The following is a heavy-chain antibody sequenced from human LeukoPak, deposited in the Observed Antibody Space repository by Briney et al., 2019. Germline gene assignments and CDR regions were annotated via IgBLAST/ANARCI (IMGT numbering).Heavy chain of an antibody. CDR2: IIPIFGTA. CDR1: RGTFSSYA. J-gene: IGHJ4*02. D-gene: IGHD1-26*01. CDR3: ARVVYSGSYYPDY. V-gene: IGHV1-69*05. Sequence: SVKVSCKASRGTFSSYAISWVRQAPGQGLEWMGGIIPIFGTANYAQKFQGRVTITTDESTSTAYMELSSLRSEDTAVYYCARVVYSGSYYPDYWGQGTLVTVSS.